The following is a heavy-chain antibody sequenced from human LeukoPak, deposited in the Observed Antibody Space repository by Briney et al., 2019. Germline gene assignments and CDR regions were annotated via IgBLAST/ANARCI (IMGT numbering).Heavy chain of an antibody. Sequence: EASVKVSCKASGGTFSSYAISWVRQAPGQGLEWMGIINPSGGSTSYAQKSQGRVTMTRDTSTSTVYMELSSLRSEDTAVYYCARAFGSTSCPQNLWGRGTLVTVSS. V-gene: IGHV1-46*01. CDR3: ARAFGSTSCPQNL. D-gene: IGHD2-2*01. CDR2: INPSGGST. J-gene: IGHJ2*01. CDR1: GGTFSSYA.